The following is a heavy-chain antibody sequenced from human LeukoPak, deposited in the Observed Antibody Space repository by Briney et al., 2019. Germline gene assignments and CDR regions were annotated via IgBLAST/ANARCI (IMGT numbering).Heavy chain of an antibody. CDR2: ISGSGGST. D-gene: IGHD3-10*01. CDR3: AKDHRVWFGESHNWFDP. V-gene: IGHV3-23*01. CDR1: GFTFSSYA. Sequence: GGSLRLSCAASGFTFSSYAMSWVRQAPGKGLEWVSAISGSGGSTYYADSVKGRFTISRDNSKNTLYLQMNSLRAEDTAVYYCAKDHRVWFGESHNWFDPWGQGTLVTVSS. J-gene: IGHJ5*02.